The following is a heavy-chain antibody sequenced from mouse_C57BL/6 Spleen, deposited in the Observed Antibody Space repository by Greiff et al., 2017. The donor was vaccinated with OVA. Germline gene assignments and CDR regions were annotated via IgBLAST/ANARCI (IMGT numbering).Heavy chain of an antibody. CDR3: ARVDCGDWYFDV. J-gene: IGHJ1*03. CDR2: IYPGDGDT. CDR1: GYAFSSSW. V-gene: IGHV1-82*01. Sequence: QVQLQQSGPELVKPGASVKISCKASGYAFSSSWMNWVKQRPGKGLEWIGRIYPGDGDTNYNGKFKGKATLTADKSSSTAYMQLSSLTSEDSAVYFCARVDCGDWYFDVWGTGTTVTVSS.